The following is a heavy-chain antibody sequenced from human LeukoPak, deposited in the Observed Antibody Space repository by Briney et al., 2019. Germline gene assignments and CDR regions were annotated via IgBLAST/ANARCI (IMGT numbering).Heavy chain of an antibody. CDR3: ARHYDSSGYWYYFDY. J-gene: IGHJ4*02. D-gene: IGHD3-22*01. CDR2: IYYSGNT. CDR1: GGSISSYY. Sequence: SETLSLTCTVSGGSISSYYWSWIRQPPGKGLEWIGYIYYSGNTNYNPSLKSRVTISVDTSKDQFSLKLSSVTAADTAVYYCARHYDSSGYWYYFDYWGQGTLVTVSS. V-gene: IGHV4-59*08.